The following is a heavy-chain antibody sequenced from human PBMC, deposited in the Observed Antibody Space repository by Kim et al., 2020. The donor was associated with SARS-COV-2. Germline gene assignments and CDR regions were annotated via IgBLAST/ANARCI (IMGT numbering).Heavy chain of an antibody. D-gene: IGHD4-17*01. V-gene: IGHV3-23*01. CDR2: IHGTGSGT. CDR3: AKGRGGAVTTPDY. CDR1: GFTFSNYA. Sequence: GGSLRLSCAASGFTFSNYAMIWVRQAPGKGLECVSSIHGTGSGTYYGDSMEGRFTISRDNSKNTLFLQMNNLRAEDTAIYYCAKGRGGAVTTPDYWGQGVLVTVSS. J-gene: IGHJ4*02.